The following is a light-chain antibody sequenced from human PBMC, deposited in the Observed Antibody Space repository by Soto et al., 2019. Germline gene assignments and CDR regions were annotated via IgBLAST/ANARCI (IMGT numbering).Light chain of an antibody. J-gene: IGLJ2*01. V-gene: IGLV1-44*01. CDR3: AAWDGSLPNVL. CDR1: GSSIGTNT. Sequence: QLVLTQPPSASGTPGQRVSISCSGSGSSIGTNTVNWYRQLPGTAPKLLIYANNQRPSGVTDRFSGSKAGTSASLDISGLQSEDEAEYYGAAWDGSLPNVLFGGGTKLTVL. CDR2: ANN.